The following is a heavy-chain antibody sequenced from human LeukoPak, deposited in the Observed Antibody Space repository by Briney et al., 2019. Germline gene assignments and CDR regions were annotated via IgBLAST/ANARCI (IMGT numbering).Heavy chain of an antibody. CDR3: ASSSGRNYDFWSGYPYFDY. CDR1: GGSISSGGYY. V-gene: IGHV4-31*03. D-gene: IGHD3-3*01. J-gene: IGHJ4*02. CDR2: IYYSGST. Sequence: SQTLSLTCTVSGGSISSGGYYWSWIRQHPGKGLEWIGYIYYSGSTYYNPSLKSRVTISVDTSKNQLSLKLSSVTAADTAVYYCASSSGRNYDFWSGYPYFDYWGQGTLVTVSS.